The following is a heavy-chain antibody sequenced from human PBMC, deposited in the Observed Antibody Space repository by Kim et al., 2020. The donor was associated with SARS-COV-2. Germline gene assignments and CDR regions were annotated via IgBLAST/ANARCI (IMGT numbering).Heavy chain of an antibody. V-gene: IGHV3-49*04. Sequence: GGSLRLSCTASGFAFGDYAMSWVRQAPGKGLEWVGFIRSKASGGTTEYAASVKGRFTISRDDSKSIAYLQMNSLKTEDTSVYYCTRLLRTTTLSYHYYGMDVWGQGTTVTVSS. D-gene: IGHD1-26*01. CDR3: TRLLRTTTLSYHYYGMDV. CDR2: IRSKASGGTT. CDR1: GFAFGDYA. J-gene: IGHJ6*02.